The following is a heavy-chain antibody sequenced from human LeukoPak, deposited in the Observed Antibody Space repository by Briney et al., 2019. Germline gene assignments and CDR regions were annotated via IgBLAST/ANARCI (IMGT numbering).Heavy chain of an antibody. CDR3: AYDYYYYYGMDV. CDR2: ISGGST. D-gene: IGHD2-8*01. V-gene: IGHV3-38-3*01. CDR1: GFTVSSNE. J-gene: IGHJ6*02. Sequence: PGGSLRLSCAASGFTVSSNEMSWVRQAPGKGLEWVSSISGGSTYYADSVKGRFTISRDNSKNTLYLQMNSLRAEDTAVYYCAYDYYYYYGMDVWGQGTTVTVSS.